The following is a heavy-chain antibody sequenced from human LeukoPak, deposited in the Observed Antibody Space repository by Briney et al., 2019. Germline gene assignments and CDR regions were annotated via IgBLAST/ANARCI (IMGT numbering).Heavy chain of an antibody. CDR1: GYTFTSYD. V-gene: IGHV1-8*01. Sequence: ASVKVSCKASGYTFTSYDINWVRQATGQGLEWMGWMNPNSGNTGYAQKFQGRVTMTRNTSISTAYMELSSLRSEDTAVYYCARGNFYCGGGSCYRGPYNWFDPWGQGTLVTVSS. CDR3: ARGNFYCGGGSCYRGPYNWFDP. CDR2: MNPNSGNT. J-gene: IGHJ5*02. D-gene: IGHD2-15*01.